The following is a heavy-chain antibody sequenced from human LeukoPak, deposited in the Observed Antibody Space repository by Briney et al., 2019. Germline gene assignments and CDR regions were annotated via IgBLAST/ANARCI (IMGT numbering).Heavy chain of an antibody. Sequence: GPTLVNPTQTLTLTCTFSGFSLSTSGVGVGWIRQSPGKALEWLALIYWDDDKRYSPSLKSRFTITKDTSKNQVVLTMTNMDPVDTATYYCAHSLGYYDSSRNYSDGPFDYWVPGTLVTVSS. CDR1: GFSLSTSGVG. D-gene: IGHD3-22*01. CDR3: AHSLGYYDSSRNYSDGPFDY. J-gene: IGHJ4*02. CDR2: IYWDDDK. V-gene: IGHV2-5*02.